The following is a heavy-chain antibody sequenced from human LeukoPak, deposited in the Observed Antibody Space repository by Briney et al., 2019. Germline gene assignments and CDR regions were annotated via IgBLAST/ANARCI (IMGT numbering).Heavy chain of an antibody. CDR3: ARDALSLTGTYNWFDP. CDR2: INPNSGGT. CDR1: GYTFTGYY. J-gene: IGHJ5*02. V-gene: IGHV1-2*02. Sequence: ASVKVSCKASGYTFTGYYMHWVRQAPGQGLEWMGWINPNSGGTNYAQKFQGRVTMTRDTSISTAYMGLSRLRSDDTAVYYCARDALSLTGTYNWFDPWGQGTLVTVSS. D-gene: IGHD1-7*01.